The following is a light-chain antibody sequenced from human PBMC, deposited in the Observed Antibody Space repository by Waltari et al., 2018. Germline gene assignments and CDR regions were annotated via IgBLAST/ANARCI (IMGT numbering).Light chain of an antibody. CDR1: SSDVGSYNL. Sequence: QSALTQPASVSGSPGQPITISCTGTSSDVGSYNLVSWYQHHPGKAPKVMIYEGSERPSGVSNRFSGSKSGNTASLTISGLQAEDEADYYCCSYAGSSPSVVFGGGTKLTVL. J-gene: IGLJ2*01. CDR2: EGS. V-gene: IGLV2-23*01. CDR3: CSYAGSSPSVV.